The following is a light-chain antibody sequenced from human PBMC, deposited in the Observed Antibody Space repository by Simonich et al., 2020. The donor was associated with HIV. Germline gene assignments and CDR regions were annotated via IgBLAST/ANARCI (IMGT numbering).Light chain of an antibody. V-gene: IGLV3-10*01. Sequence: SYELTQPPSVSVSPGQTARITCSGDALPKKYAYWYQQKSGQAPVLVILDDTKRPPGIPWRFSGSSSGTTATFTISGAQVEDEADYYCYSTDSSGNHRVFGGGTKLTVL. CDR2: DDT. CDR1: ALPKKY. CDR3: YSTDSSGNHRV. J-gene: IGLJ3*02.